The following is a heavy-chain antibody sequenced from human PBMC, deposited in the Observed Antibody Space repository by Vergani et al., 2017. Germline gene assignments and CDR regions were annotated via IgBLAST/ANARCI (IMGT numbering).Heavy chain of an antibody. Sequence: EVQLGLSGAAVKKPGESLTISCKGSGYSFTSYWIGWVRQMPGKCLEWMGIIYPGDSDTRYRPSFQGQVTNSADKSIITAYLQWSSLKASDTAMYYCARLGYDDSSGYYRDYWGQGTLVTVSS. CDR1: GYSFTSYW. CDR2: IYPGDSDT. V-gene: IGHV5-51*01. D-gene: IGHD3-22*01. CDR3: ARLGYDDSSGYYRDY. J-gene: IGHJ4*02.